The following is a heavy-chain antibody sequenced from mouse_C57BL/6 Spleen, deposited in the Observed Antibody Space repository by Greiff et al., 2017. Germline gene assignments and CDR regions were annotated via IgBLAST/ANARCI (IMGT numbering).Heavy chain of an antibody. CDR3: ARGSTGTAWFAY. CDR1: GYTFTSYW. V-gene: IGHV1-64*01. J-gene: IGHJ3*01. CDR2: IHPNSGST. D-gene: IGHD4-1*01. Sequence: QVQLKQPGAELVKPGASVKLSCKASGYTFTSYWMHWVKQRPGQGLEWIGMIHPNSGSTNYNEKFKSKATLTVDKSSSTAYMQLSSLTSEDSAVYYCARGSTGTAWFAYWGQGTLVTVSA.